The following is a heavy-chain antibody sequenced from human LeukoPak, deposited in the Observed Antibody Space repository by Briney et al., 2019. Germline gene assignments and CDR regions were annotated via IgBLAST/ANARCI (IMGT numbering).Heavy chain of an antibody. CDR1: GYTFTSYG. CDR3: ARPNTDAAGYYFDY. Sequence: ASVKVSCKASGYTFTSYGVSWVRQAPGQGLEWMGWISTYGGGTNYAQNLQGRVTVTTDTSTTTVYMELRSLRFDDTAVYYCARPNTDAAGYYFDYWGQGTLVTVSS. D-gene: IGHD6-13*01. V-gene: IGHV1-18*01. CDR2: ISTYGGGT. J-gene: IGHJ4*02.